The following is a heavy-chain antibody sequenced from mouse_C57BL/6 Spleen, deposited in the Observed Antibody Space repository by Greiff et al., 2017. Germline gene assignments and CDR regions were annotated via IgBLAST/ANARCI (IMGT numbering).Heavy chain of an antibody. CDR3: AREGGGYFDY. J-gene: IGHJ2*01. Sequence: VQLKESGPELVKPGASVKISCKASGYSFTGYYMNWVKQSPEKSLEWIGEINPSTGGTTYNQKFKAKATLTVDKSSSTAYMQLKSLTSEDSAVYYCAREGGGYFDYWGQGTTLTVSS. V-gene: IGHV1-42*01. CDR2: INPSTGGT. CDR1: GYSFTGYY.